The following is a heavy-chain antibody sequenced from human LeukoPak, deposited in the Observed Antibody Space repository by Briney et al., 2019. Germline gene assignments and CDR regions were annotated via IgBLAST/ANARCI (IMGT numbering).Heavy chain of an antibody. CDR2: IWYDGSNK. CDR1: RFIFSGYG. D-gene: IGHD2/OR15-2a*01. V-gene: IGHV3-33*01. J-gene: IGHJ4*02. CDR3: AREGPRGNSQFDY. Sequence: GGSLRLSCAAPRFIFSGYGMHWVRQAPGKGLEWVALIWYDGSNKYYTDSVKGRLTISRDNSKDTLFLQMNGLRAEDTAVYYCAREGPRGNSQFDYWGQGTLVTVSS.